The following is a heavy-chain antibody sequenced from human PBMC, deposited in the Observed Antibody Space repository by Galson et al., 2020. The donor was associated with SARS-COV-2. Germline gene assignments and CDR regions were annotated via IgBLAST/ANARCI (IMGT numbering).Heavy chain of an antibody. D-gene: IGHD2-2*01. J-gene: IGHJ6*02. CDR1: GYTLTELS. CDR2: FDPEDGET. CDR3: ATAPVVPADYYYYYGMDV. V-gene: IGHV1-24*01. Sequence: ASVKVSCKVSGYTLTELSMHWVRQAPGKGLEWMGGFDPEDGETIYAQKFQGRVTMTEDTSTDTAYMELSSLRSEDTAVYYCATAPVVPADYYYYYGMDVWGQGTTVTVSS.